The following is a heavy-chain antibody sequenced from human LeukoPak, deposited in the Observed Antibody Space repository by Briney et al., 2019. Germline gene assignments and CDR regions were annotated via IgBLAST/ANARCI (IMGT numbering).Heavy chain of an antibody. CDR1: GGSFSDYY. V-gene: IGHV4-34*01. Sequence: PSETLSLTCTVYGGSFSDYYWGWIRQPPGKGLEWIGEINHSGSTNYNPSLKSRVTISVDTSKNQFSLELSSVTAADTAVYYCARVGYNYPFDYWGQGTLVTVSS. D-gene: IGHD5-24*01. J-gene: IGHJ4*02. CDR3: ARVGYNYPFDY. CDR2: INHSGST.